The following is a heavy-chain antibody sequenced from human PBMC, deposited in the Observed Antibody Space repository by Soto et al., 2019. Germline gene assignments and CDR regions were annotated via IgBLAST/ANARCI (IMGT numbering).Heavy chain of an antibody. CDR1: GGTFSSCA. CDR2: IIPIFGTA. D-gene: IGHD1-26*01. Sequence: GASVKVSCKASGGTFSSCAISWVRQAPGQGLEWMGGIIPIFGTANYAQKFQGRVTITADESTSTAYMELRSLRSDDTAMYYCARDHVVRGSYYDYWGQGTLVTVSS. J-gene: IGHJ4*02. V-gene: IGHV1-69*13. CDR3: ARDHVVRGSYYDY.